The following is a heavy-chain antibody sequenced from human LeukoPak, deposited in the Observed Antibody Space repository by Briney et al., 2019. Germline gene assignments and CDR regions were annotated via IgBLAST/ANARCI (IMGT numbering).Heavy chain of an antibody. CDR2: INTSGNT. V-gene: IGHV4-61*02. J-gene: IGHJ6*03. Sequence: SETLSLTCTVSGGSISSGSYYWSWIRQPAGKGLEWIGRINTSGNTNYNPSLKSRVTISVDTSKNQFSLKLTSVTAADTAVYYCARDNWRAVGYYYYMDVWGKGTTVTVSS. D-gene: IGHD1-1*01. CDR3: ARDNWRAVGYYYYMDV. CDR1: GGSISSGSYY.